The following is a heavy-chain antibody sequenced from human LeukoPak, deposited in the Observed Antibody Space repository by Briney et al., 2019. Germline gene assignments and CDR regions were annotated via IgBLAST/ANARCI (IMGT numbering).Heavy chain of an antibody. CDR2: VYHSGIT. V-gene: IGHV4-59*01. D-gene: IGHD6-13*01. CDR3: VKTAGRDGLAPPY. CDR1: GDSITSSY. Sequence: SETLSLTCIVSGDSITSSYWGWIRQPPGKGLEWIGYVYHSGITNYNPSLKSRVTISIDTSKNQFSLKLDSVTAADTAVYYCVKTAGRDGLAPPYRGQGTLVTVSS. J-gene: IGHJ4*02.